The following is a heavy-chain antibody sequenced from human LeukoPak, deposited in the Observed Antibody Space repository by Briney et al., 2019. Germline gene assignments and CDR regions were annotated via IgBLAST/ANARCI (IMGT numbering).Heavy chain of an antibody. CDR1: GFTFSSYA. CDR3: ARGANYYDSSGPPNWFDP. Sequence: GGSLRLSCAASGFTFSSYAMSWVRQAPGKGLEWVSGISGSGGSTYYADSVKGRFTISRDNSKNTLYLQMNSLRAEDTAVYYCARGANYYDSSGPPNWFDPWGQGTLVTVSS. CDR2: ISGSGGST. V-gene: IGHV3-23*01. J-gene: IGHJ5*02. D-gene: IGHD3-22*01.